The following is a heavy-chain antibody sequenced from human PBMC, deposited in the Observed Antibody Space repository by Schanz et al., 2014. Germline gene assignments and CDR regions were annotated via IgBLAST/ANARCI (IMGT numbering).Heavy chain of an antibody. J-gene: IGHJ4*02. CDR2: IYYTGHT. V-gene: IGHV4-59*08. Sequence: QVQLQESGPGLVKPSETLSLTCTVSGGSISTYYWSWIRQPPGKGLEWIGYIYYTGHTYYNPSLKSRVAISVDPSKHHFSLKMFSVTAADTAVYYCARRLRGFDYWGQGTLVTVSS. CDR3: ARRLRGFDY. D-gene: IGHD4-17*01. CDR1: GGSISTYY.